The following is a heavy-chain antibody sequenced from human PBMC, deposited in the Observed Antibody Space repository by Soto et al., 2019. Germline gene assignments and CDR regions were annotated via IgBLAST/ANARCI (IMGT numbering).Heavy chain of an antibody. Sequence: GGSLRLSCAASGFTFSSYTMHWVRQAPGKGLEWVALISYDGSNKYYADSVKGRFTISRDNSKNTLYLQVNSLRAEDTAVYYCARGAGIAVAGTSFDYWGQGTLVTVSS. D-gene: IGHD6-19*01. CDR3: ARGAGIAVAGTSFDY. CDR1: GFTFSSYT. J-gene: IGHJ4*02. V-gene: IGHV3-30-3*01. CDR2: ISYDGSNK.